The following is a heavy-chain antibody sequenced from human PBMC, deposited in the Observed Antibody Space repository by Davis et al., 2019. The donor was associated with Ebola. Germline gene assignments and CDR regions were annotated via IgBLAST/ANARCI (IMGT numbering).Heavy chain of an antibody. CDR1: GFTFSSYA. J-gene: IGHJ4*02. CDR3: ALHASTYYYDSRFDY. CDR2: ISGSGGST. Sequence: GESLKISCAASGFTFSSYAMSWVRQAPGKGLEWVSAISGSGGSTYYADSVKGRFTISRDNSKNTLYLQMNSLRAEDTAVYYCALHASTYYYDSRFDYWGQGTLVTVSS. D-gene: IGHD3-22*01. V-gene: IGHV3-23*01.